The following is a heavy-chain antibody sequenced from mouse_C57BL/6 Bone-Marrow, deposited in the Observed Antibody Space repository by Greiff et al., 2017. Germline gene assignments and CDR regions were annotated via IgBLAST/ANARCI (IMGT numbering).Heavy chain of an antibody. Sequence: QVQLQQPGAELVMPGASVKLSCKASGYTFTSSWMHWVKQRPGQGLEWIGEIDPSDSYTNYNQKFKGKSTLTVDKSSSTAYMQLSSLTSEDSAVYYCAKPRDYYGYAMDYWGQGTSVTVSS. CDR2: IDPSDSYT. J-gene: IGHJ4*01. CDR3: AKPRDYYGYAMDY. V-gene: IGHV1-69*01. D-gene: IGHD1-1*01. CDR1: GYTFTSSW.